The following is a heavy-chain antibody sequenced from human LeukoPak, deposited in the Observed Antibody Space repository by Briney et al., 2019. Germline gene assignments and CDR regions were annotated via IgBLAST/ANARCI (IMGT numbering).Heavy chain of an antibody. CDR1: GFTFSSYG. D-gene: IGHD3-3*01. V-gene: IGHV3-30*02. Sequence: PGGSLRLSCAASGFTFSSYGMHWVRQAPGKGLEWVAYIWFDGSKEYYVDSVKGRFVISRNNSKNTLYLQMNSLRADATAVYYCAKDFDCWSRPGIDYWGQRSLVTVSS. CDR3: AKDFDCWSRPGIDY. CDR2: IWFDGSKE. J-gene: IGHJ4*02.